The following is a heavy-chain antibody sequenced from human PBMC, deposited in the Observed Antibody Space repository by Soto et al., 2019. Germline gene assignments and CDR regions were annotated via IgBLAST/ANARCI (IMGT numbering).Heavy chain of an antibody. CDR1: GSSFTSNNW. V-gene: IGHV4-4*02. Sequence: PSETLSLTCAASGSSFTSNNWWTWVRQPPGQGLEWIGEIYRTGSTNYNPSLKSRVTISLDKSENQFSLKVTSLTAADTAVYYCASRDPGTSVDYWGQGTLVTVSS. D-gene: IGHD1-7*01. CDR3: ASRDPGTSVDY. J-gene: IGHJ4*02. CDR2: IYRTGST.